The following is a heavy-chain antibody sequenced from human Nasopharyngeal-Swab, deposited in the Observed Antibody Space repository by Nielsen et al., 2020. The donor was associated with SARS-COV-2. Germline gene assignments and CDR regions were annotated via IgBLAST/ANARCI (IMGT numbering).Heavy chain of an antibody. V-gene: IGHV3-30*18. D-gene: IGHD6-19*01. Sequence: GGSLTLSCAASGFTFSSYGMHWVRQAPGKGLEWVAVISYDGSNKYYADSVKSRFTISRDNSKNTLYLQMNSLRAEDTAVYYCAKDGPRIAVAGSNRRGFDYWGQGTLVTVSS. J-gene: IGHJ4*02. CDR2: ISYDGSNK. CDR3: AKDGPRIAVAGSNRRGFDY. CDR1: GFTFSSYG.